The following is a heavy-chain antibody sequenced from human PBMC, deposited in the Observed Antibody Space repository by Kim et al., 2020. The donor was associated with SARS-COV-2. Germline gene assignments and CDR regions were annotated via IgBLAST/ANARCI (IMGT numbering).Heavy chain of an antibody. CDR1: GGSISSGGYY. Sequence: SETLSLTCTVSGGSISSGGYYWSWIRQHPGKGLEWIGYIYYSGSTYYNPCLKSRVTISVDTSKNQFSLKLSSVTAADTAVYYCARAETRIAIFGVVIILALDIWGQGTMVTVSS. CDR2: IYYSGST. CDR3: ARAETRIAIFGVVIILALDI. V-gene: IGHV4-31*03. J-gene: IGHJ3*02. D-gene: IGHD3-3*01.